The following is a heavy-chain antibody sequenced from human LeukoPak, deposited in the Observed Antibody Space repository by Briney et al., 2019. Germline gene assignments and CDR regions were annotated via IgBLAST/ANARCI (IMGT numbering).Heavy chain of an antibody. CDR3: ARDHDTIFGDGPENNWFDP. J-gene: IGHJ5*02. D-gene: IGHD3-3*01. CDR1: GYTFTGYG. V-gene: IGHV1-18*01. CDR2: ISAYNGNT. Sequence: ASVKVSCKASGYTFTGYGISWVRQAPGQGLEWMGWISAYNGNTNYAQKLQGRVTMTTDTSTSTAYMELRSLRSDDTAVYYCARDHDTIFGDGPENNWFDPWGQGTLVTVSS.